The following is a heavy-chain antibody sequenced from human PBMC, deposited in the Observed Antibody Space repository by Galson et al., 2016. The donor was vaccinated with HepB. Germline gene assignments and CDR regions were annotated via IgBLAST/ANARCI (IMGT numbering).Heavy chain of an antibody. D-gene: IGHD3-10*01. J-gene: IGHJ5*02. CDR2: MNPKSGDT. Sequence: SVKVSCKASGYTFTSYDINWVRQATGQGLEWMGWMNPKSGDTGYAQNLQGRVTMTRDTSMSAAYMELSSLTSEDTAVYYCARVPRGWGRFDPWGQGTLVTVSS. CDR3: ARVPRGWGRFDP. V-gene: IGHV1-8*01. CDR1: GYTFTSYD.